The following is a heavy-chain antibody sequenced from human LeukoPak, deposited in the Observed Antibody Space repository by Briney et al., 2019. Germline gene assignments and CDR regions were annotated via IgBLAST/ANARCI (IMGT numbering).Heavy chain of an antibody. J-gene: IGHJ4*02. CDR3: ARGQLGIAAAGTSH. CDR2: INHSGST. D-gene: IGHD6-13*01. Sequence: SETLSLTCAVYGGSFSGYYWSWIRQPPGKGLEWIGEINHSGSTNYNPSLKSRVTISVDTSKNQFSLKLSSVTAADTAVYYCARGQLGIAAAGTSHWGQGTLVTVSS. CDR1: GGSFSGYY. V-gene: IGHV4-34*01.